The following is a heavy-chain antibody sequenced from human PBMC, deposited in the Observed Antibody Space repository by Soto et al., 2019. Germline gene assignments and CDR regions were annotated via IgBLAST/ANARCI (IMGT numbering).Heavy chain of an antibody. V-gene: IGHV1-46*01. CDR1: GYTFTSYY. Sequence: ASVKVSCKASGYTFTSYYMHWVRQAPGQGLEWMGIINPSGGSTSYAQKFQGRVTMTRDTSTSTVYMELSSLRSEDTAVYYCARWVTAGYYYYGMDVWGQGTTVT. CDR3: ARWVTAGYYYYGMDV. CDR2: INPSGGST. D-gene: IGHD2-21*02. J-gene: IGHJ6*02.